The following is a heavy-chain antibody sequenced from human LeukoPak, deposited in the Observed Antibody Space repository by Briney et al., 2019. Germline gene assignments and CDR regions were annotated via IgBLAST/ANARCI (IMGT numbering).Heavy chain of an antibody. CDR1: RFTFSSYA. V-gene: IGHV3-23*01. J-gene: IGHJ6*02. D-gene: IGHD6-13*01. CDR3: ARDRIADYGMDV. CDR2: FSGSGDST. Sequence: GGSLRLSCAASRFTFSSYAMSWVRQAPGKGLEWISTFSGSGDSTYYADSVKGRFTISRDNSKNTLYLQMNSLRAEDTAVYYCARDRIADYGMDVWGQGTTVTVSS.